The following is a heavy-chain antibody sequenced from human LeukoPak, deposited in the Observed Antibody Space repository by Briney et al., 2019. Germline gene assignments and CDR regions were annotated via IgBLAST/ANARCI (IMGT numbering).Heavy chain of an antibody. V-gene: IGHV3-48*01. CDR2: ISSSSSTI. CDR3: ASHKPSIFGVVSPFDY. CDR1: GFTFSSYS. D-gene: IGHD3-3*01. J-gene: IGHJ4*02. Sequence: GGSLGLSCAASGFTFSSYSMNWVRQAPGKGLEWVSYISSSSSTIYYAGSVKGRFTISRDNAKNSLYLQMNSLRAEDTAVYYCASHKPSIFGVVSPFDYWGQGTLVTVSS.